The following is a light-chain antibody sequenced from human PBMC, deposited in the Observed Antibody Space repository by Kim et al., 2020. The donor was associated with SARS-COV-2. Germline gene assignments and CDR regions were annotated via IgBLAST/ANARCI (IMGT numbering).Light chain of an antibody. J-gene: IGLJ7*01. CDR1: SSDVGSYNL. CDR3: CSYAGSSSWV. V-gene: IGLV2-23*01. CDR2: EGS. Sequence: GPSSPISCTGTSSDVGSYNLVSWYQQHPGKAPKLMIYEGSKRPSGVSNRFSGSKSGNTASLTISGLQAEDEADYYCCSYAGSSSWVFGGGTQLTVL.